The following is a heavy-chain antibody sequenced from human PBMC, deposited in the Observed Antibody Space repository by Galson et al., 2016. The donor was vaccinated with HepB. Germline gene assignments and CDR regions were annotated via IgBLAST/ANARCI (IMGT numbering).Heavy chain of an antibody. V-gene: IGHV3-9*01. CDR2: IGWNSGTI. D-gene: IGHD3-10*01. CDR1: GFTFEDDA. Sequence: SLRLSCAASGFTFEDDAMHWVRQVPGKGLEWVSSIGWNSGTIAYADSVKGRFTISRDNAKSSLYLQMTSLRPEDTALYYCAKDVDTGLGGGFDSWGQGTLVTVSS. J-gene: IGHJ4*02. CDR3: AKDVDTGLGGGFDS.